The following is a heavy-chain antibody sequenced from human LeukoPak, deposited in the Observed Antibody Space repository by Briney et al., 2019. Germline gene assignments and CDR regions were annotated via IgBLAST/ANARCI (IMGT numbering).Heavy chain of an antibody. CDR2: ISSSGSYM. Sequence: GGSLRLSCAASGFTFSSYSMNWVRQAPGKGLEWVSFISSSGSYMYYADSVKGRFTISRDNAKNSLYLQMNSPRAEDTAVYYCAGAGDTPPYWGQGTLVTVSS. J-gene: IGHJ4*02. CDR1: GFTFSSYS. V-gene: IGHV3-21*01. CDR3: AGAGDTPPY. D-gene: IGHD7-27*01.